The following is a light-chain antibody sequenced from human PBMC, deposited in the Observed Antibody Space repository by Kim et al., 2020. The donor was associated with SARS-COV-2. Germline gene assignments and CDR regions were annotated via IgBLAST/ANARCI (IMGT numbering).Light chain of an antibody. CDR3: QAWDSSISVV. V-gene: IGLV3-1*01. J-gene: IGLJ2*01. CDR2: QDS. CDR1: KLGDKY. Sequence: SYELTQPPSVSVSPGQTAIITCSGDKLGDKYACWYQQKPGQSPVLVIYQDSKRPSGIPERFSGSNSGNTATLTISGTQAMDEADYYCQAWDSSISVVFGGGTQLTVL.